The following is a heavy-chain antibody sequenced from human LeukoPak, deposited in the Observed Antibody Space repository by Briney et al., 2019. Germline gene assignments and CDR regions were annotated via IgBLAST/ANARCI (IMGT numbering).Heavy chain of an antibody. CDR2: FYYSGSS. J-gene: IGHJ3*02. Sequence: PSETLSLTCTVSGGSISSSNYYWGWIRQPPGKGLEWIGYFYYSGSSNSNPSLKSRVTISGDTSKNQFSLKLSSVTAADTALYYCARVSPAVGAFDIWGRGTMVTVSS. D-gene: IGHD6-13*01. V-gene: IGHV4-61*05. CDR1: GGSISSSNYY. CDR3: ARVSPAVGAFDI.